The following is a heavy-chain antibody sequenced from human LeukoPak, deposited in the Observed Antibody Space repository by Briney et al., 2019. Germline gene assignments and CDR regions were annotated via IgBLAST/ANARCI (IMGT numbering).Heavy chain of an antibody. V-gene: IGHV1-2*02. CDR1: GYTFTGYY. CDR2: INPNSGGT. D-gene: IGHD3-22*01. J-gene: IGHJ4*02. Sequence: ASVKVSCKASGYTFTGYYMHWVRQAPGQGLEWMGWINPNSGGTNYAQKFQGRVTMTRDTSISTAYMELSRLRSDDTAVYYCARDGPYYDSSGYYDYWGQGTLVTVSS. CDR3: ARDGPYYDSSGYYDY.